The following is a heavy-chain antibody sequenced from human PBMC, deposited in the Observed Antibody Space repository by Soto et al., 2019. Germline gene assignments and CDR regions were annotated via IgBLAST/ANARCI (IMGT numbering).Heavy chain of an antibody. CDR3: TKSPPLSYFAY. J-gene: IGHJ4*02. Sequence: GGSLILSCAASGFTFSSYAMSWVRQAPGKGLEWVSAISGSGGSTYYADSVKGRFTISRDNSKNTLYLQMNSLTADDTAVYYCTKSPPLSYFAYWGQGTLVTVSS. V-gene: IGHV3-23*01. CDR2: ISGSGGST. CDR1: GFTFSSYA.